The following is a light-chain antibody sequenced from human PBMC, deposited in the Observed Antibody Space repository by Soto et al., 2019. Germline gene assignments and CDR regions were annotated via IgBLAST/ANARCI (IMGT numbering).Light chain of an antibody. J-gene: IGKJ4*02. V-gene: IGKV1-39*01. Sequence: QLTQSPSSLSASVGERVTITCRASQSISSYLDWYQQKPGKAPKLLIYGASSLQSGVPSRFSGSGSGTDLTLTISSLQPEDFAAYYCQQYDNYPLTFGEGTKVDIK. CDR2: GAS. CDR1: QSISSY. CDR3: QQYDNYPLT.